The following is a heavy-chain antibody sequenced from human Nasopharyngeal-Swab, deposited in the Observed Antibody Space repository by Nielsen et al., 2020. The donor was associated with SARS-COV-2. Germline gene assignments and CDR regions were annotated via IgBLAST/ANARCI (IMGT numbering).Heavy chain of an antibody. J-gene: IGHJ4*02. D-gene: IGHD3-10*01. V-gene: IGHV1-69*10. CDR3: ASYYGSGSPPGYFDY. CDR2: IIPILGIA. Sequence: SVKVSCQASGGTFSSYAIRWVRQAPGQGLEWMGGIIPILGIANYAQKFQGRVTITADKSTSTAYMELSSLRSEDTAVYYCASYYGSGSPPGYFDYWGQGTLVTVSS. CDR1: GGTFSSYA.